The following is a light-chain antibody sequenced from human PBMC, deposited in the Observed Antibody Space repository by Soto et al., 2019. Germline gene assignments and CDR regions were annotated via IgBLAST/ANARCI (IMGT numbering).Light chain of an antibody. CDR3: QKFNTAPLT. CDR2: SAS. V-gene: IGKV1-27*01. CDR1: QDISVY. Sequence: DIQMTQSPSSLSASVGDRVTITCRASQDISVYLAWYQQKPGKVPKLLIYSASTLQSGVPSRFSGSGSGTDFHITIISLQPEDVATYYCQKFNTAPLTFGQGTRLEIK. J-gene: IGKJ5*01.